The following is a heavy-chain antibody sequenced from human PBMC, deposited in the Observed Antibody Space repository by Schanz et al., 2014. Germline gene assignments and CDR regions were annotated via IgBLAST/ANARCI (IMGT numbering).Heavy chain of an antibody. J-gene: IGHJ4*02. CDR2: IYSGGST. CDR3: TKEDATALWYFEH. V-gene: IGHV3-53*01. CDR1: GFTVSSNY. Sequence: DVQLVESGGGLIQPGGSLRLSCAASGFTVSSNYMSWVRQAPGKGLEWVSVIYSGGSTYYADSVKGRFTISRDNSKNLVVLQMNSLRVDDTAVYYCTKEDATALWYFEHWGQGTLVTVSS. D-gene: IGHD6-13*01.